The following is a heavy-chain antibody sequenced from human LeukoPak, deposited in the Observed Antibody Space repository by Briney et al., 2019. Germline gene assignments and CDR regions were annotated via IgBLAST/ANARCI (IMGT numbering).Heavy chain of an antibody. CDR1: GFTFSTYS. J-gene: IGHJ4*02. CDR3: ARGHQELFY. D-gene: IGHD3-3*01. V-gene: IGHV3-48*01. CDR2: ISGSSSTI. Sequence: SGGSLRLSCAASGFTFSTYSMNWVRQAPGKGLEWVSYISGSSSTIYYADSVRGRFTISRDNAKNSLYLQMNSLRAEDTAVYYCARGHQELFYWGQGTLVTVSS.